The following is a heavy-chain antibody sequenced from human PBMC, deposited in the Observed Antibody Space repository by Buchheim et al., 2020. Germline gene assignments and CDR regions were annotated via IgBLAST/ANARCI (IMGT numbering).Heavy chain of an antibody. D-gene: IGHD3-22*01. CDR1: GGSIRSFNNY. Sequence: QLQLQESGPGLVKPSETLSLTCTVSGGSIRSFNNYWGWIRQPPGGGLEWIGSIYYTGGTYYNPSRKSRVTISVTKTTNNLSLKLSSVTAADTAVYFCARTGDSGYYFYYFDYWGQGSL. CDR3: ARTGDSGYYFYYFDY. CDR2: IYYTGGT. J-gene: IGHJ4*02. V-gene: IGHV4-39*02.